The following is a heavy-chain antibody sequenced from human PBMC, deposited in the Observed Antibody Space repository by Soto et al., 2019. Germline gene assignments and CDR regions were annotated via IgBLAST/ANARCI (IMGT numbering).Heavy chain of an antibody. CDR3: ARRSSYYYDSSGYYYYFDY. CDR1: GGSISSSNW. Sequence: ASETLSLTCAVSGGSISSSNWWSWVRQPPGKGLEWIGEIYHSRSTNYNPSLKSRVTISVDKSKNQFSLKLSSVTAADTAVYYCARRSSYYYDSSGYYYYFDYWGQGTLVTVSS. J-gene: IGHJ4*02. V-gene: IGHV4-4*02. D-gene: IGHD3-22*01. CDR2: IYHSRST.